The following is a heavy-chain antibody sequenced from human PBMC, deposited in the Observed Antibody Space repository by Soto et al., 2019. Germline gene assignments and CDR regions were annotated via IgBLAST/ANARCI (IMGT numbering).Heavy chain of an antibody. D-gene: IGHD2-2*01. J-gene: IGHJ5*02. CDR2: INHSGST. Sequence: PSETLSLTCAVYGGSFSGYYWSWIRQPPGKGLEWIGEINHSGSTNYNPSLKSRVTISVDTSKNQSSLKLSSVTAADTAVYYCAWDCSSTSCYPQAKNLFDPCGQGTLVTVYS. CDR3: AWDCSSTSCYPQAKNLFDP. V-gene: IGHV4-34*01. CDR1: GGSFSGYY.